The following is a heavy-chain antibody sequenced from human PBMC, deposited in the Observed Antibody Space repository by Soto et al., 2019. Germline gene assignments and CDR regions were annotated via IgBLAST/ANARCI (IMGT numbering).Heavy chain of an antibody. CDR3: ARDAIGVVTQGGYDAFDI. CDR1: GDSVSSNSAA. J-gene: IGHJ3*02. D-gene: IGHD2-15*01. V-gene: IGHV6-1*01. Sequence: PWQTLSLTCAISGDSVSSNSAALNWIRLSPSRGLEWLGRTYYRSKWYNDYAVSVKSRITINPDTSKNQFSLQLNSVTPEDTAVYYCARDAIGVVTQGGYDAFDIWGQGTMVTVSS. CDR2: TYYRSKWYN.